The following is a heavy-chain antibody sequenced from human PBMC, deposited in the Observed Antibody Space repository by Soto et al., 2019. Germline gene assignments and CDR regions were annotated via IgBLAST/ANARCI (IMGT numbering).Heavy chain of an antibody. CDR2: ISPSDSNI. CDR3: ARLGLAATYSYGMDV. Sequence: ESLTISRKGSGYRFMSYWISWVRQMPGRGLEWMGRISPSDSNIDYSPSFQGHVTISADMSTSTAYLKWSSLRASDTAIYYCARLGLAATYSYGMDVWGQGTTVTVSS. D-gene: IGHD2-15*01. CDR1: GYRFMSYW. J-gene: IGHJ6*02. V-gene: IGHV5-10-1*01.